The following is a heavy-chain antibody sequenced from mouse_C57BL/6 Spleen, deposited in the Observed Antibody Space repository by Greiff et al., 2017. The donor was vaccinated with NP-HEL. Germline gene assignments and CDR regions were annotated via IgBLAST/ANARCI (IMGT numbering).Heavy chain of an antibody. Sequence: QVQLQQSGPELVKPGASVKISCKASGYAFSSSWMNWVKQRPGKGIEWIGRIYPGDGDTNYNGKFKGKATLTADKSSSTAYMQLSSLTSEDSAVYFCARGRTGYYFDYWGQGTTLTVSS. CDR1: GYAFSSSW. CDR3: ARGRTGYYFDY. V-gene: IGHV1-82*01. D-gene: IGHD4-1*01. J-gene: IGHJ2*01. CDR2: IYPGDGDT.